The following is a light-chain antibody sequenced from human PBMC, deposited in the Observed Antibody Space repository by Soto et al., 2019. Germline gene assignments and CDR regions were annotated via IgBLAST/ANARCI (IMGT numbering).Light chain of an antibody. Sequence: IVLKKSPGTLSLSPGERATLSCRARQSVSSSYLAWYQQKPGQAPRLLIYGASSRATGIPDRFSGSGSGTDFTLTISRLEPEDVAVYYCQQYGSSPLATFGPGTKVDIK. CDR2: GAS. J-gene: IGKJ3*01. CDR3: QQYGSSPLAT. V-gene: IGKV3-20*01. CDR1: QSVSSSY.